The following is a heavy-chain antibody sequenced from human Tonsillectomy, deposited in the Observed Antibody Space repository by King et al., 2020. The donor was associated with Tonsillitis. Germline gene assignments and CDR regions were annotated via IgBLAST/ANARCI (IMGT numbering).Heavy chain of an antibody. CDR1: GGSISNYY. V-gene: IGHV4-59*08. J-gene: IGHJ2*01. CDR3: AGHLNPYCYFDL. CDR2: IYDIGST. Sequence: LQLQESGPGPVKPSETLSLTCTVSGGSISNYYWSWIRQPPGKGLEWIGYIYDIGSTNYNPSLKSRVTISVDTSKNQFSLKLSSVTAADTAVYHCAGHLNPYCYFDLWGRGTLVTVSS.